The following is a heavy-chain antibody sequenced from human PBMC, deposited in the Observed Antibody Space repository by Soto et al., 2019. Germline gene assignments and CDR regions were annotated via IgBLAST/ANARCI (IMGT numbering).Heavy chain of an antibody. D-gene: IGHD4-17*01. Sequence: EVQLLESGGGLVQPGGSLRLSCAASGFTFSSYAMSWVRQAQGKGLEWVSAISGSGGSTHYADSVKGRFTISRDNSKNTLYLQKNSLRAVDTAVYYCAKDPTVTTEARNNDYWGQGTLVTVSS. CDR2: ISGSGGST. J-gene: IGHJ4*02. CDR3: AKDPTVTTEARNNDY. CDR1: GFTFSSYA. V-gene: IGHV3-23*01.